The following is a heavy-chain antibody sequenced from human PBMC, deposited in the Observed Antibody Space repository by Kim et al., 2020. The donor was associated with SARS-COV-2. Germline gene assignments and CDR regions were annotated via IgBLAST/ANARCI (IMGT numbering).Heavy chain of an antibody. Sequence: GGSLRLSCAASGFTLSTYTMNWVRQAPGKGLEWVSSISSSSSYIYYADSVKGRFTISRDNAKNSLYLQMNSLRAEDTAVYYCARDKAEWLLYGYGMDVWGQGTTVTVSS. CDR1: GFTLSTYT. CDR3: ARDKAEWLLYGYGMDV. J-gene: IGHJ6*02. D-gene: IGHD3-3*01. CDR2: ISSSSSYI. V-gene: IGHV3-21*01.